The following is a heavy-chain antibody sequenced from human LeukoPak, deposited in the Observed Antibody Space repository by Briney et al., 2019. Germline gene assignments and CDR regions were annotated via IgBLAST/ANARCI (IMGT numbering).Heavy chain of an antibody. CDR1: GFPFSSYS. CDR3: ASEFEDYDFWSGPPRDYYGMDV. V-gene: IGHV3-48*01. J-gene: IGHJ6*02. D-gene: IGHD3-3*01. CDR2: ISSSSSTI. Sequence: PGGSLRLSCAASGFPFSSYSMNWVRQAPGKGLEWVSYISSSSSTIYYADSVKGRFTISRDNAKNSLYLQMNSLRAEDTAVYYCASEFEDYDFWSGPPRDYYGMDVWGQGTTVTVSS.